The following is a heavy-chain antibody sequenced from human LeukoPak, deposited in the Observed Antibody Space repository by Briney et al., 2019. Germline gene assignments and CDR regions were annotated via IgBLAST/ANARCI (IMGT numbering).Heavy chain of an antibody. V-gene: IGHV1-2*06. CDR1: GFTFSAYF. D-gene: IGHD4-17*01. CDR2: INSNTGGT. Sequence: ASVKVSCKASGFTFSAYFMNWVRQAPGQGVEWMGRINSNTGGTNYAQKFQGRVTMTRDTSISTAYMELSRLRSDDTAVYYCARNAREGYGDYSYFDPWGQGTLVSVSS. CDR3: ARNAREGYGDYSYFDP. J-gene: IGHJ5*02.